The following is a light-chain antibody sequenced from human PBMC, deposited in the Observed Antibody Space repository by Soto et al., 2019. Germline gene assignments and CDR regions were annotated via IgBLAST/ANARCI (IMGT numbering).Light chain of an antibody. CDR2: EVS. V-gene: IGLV2-14*01. CDR3: SSYTSSSTLV. J-gene: IGLJ2*01. CDR1: SSGVGGYNY. Sequence: QSALTQPASVSGSPGQSITISCTGTSSGVGGYNYVSWYQQHPGKAPKLMIYEVSNRPSGVSNRFSGSKSGNTASLTISGLQAEYEADYYCSSYTSSSTLVFGGGTKLTVL.